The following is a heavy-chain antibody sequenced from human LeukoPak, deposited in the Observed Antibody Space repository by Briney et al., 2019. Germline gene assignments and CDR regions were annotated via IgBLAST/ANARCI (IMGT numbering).Heavy chain of an antibody. Sequence: GGSLRLSCAASGFTFSSYSMNWVRQAPGKGLEWVSYISSSSSTIYYADSVKGRFTISRDNAKNSLYLQMNSLRAEDTAVYYCARGFGSGWAYYYYMDVWGKGTTVTVSS. V-gene: IGHV3-48*01. CDR1: GFTFSSYS. J-gene: IGHJ6*03. CDR3: ARGFGSGWAYYYYMDV. D-gene: IGHD6-19*01. CDR2: ISSSSSTI.